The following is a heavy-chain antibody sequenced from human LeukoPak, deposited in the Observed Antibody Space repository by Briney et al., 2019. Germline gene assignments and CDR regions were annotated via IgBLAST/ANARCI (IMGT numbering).Heavy chain of an antibody. Sequence: PGGSLRPSCAASGFTFDDYAMHWVRQAPGKGLEWVSGISWNSGSIGYADSVKGRFTISRDNAKNSLYLQMNSLRAEDTALYYCAKDKTAYCGGDCPPDYFDYWGQGTLVTVSS. CDR2: ISWNSGSI. D-gene: IGHD2-21*02. V-gene: IGHV3-9*01. CDR3: AKDKTAYCGGDCPPDYFDY. CDR1: GFTFDDYA. J-gene: IGHJ4*02.